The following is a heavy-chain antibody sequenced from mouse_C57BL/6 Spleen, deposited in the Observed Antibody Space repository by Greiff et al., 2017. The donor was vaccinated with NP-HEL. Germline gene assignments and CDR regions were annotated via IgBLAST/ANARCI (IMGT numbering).Heavy chain of an antibody. J-gene: IGHJ1*03. V-gene: IGHV1-58*01. D-gene: IGHD2-1*01. CDR1: GYTFTSYG. CDR2: IYIGNGYT. CDR3: ARYDYGKGYFDV. Sequence: VHVKQSGAELVRPGSSVKMSCKTSGYTFTSYGINWVKQRPGQGLEWIGYIYIGNGYTEYNEKFKGKATLTSDTSSSTAYMQLSSLTSEDSAIYVCARYDYGKGYFDVWGTGTTVTVSS.